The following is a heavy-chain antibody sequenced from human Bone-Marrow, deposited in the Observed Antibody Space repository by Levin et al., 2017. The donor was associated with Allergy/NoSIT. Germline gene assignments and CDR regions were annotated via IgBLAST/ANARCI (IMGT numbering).Heavy chain of an antibody. CDR1: GFTFSSFA. CDR3: AKDGMEWLLFDAFDI. D-gene: IGHD3-3*01. CDR2: VSGSGGST. J-gene: IGHJ3*02. Sequence: PGGSLRLSCAASGFTFSSFAMSWVRQAPGKGLEWVSGVSGSGGSTYYADSVKGRFTISRDNSKNTLYLQMDSLRDEDTAVYYCAKDGMEWLLFDAFDIWGQGTMVTVSS. V-gene: IGHV3-23*01.